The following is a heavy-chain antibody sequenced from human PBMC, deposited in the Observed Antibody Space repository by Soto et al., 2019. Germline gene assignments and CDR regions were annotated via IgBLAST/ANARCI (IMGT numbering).Heavy chain of an antibody. V-gene: IGHV3-23*01. D-gene: IGHD3-3*01. CDR2: ISGSGGST. CDR1: GFTFSSYA. Sequence: EVQLLESGGGLVQPGGSLRLSCAASGFTFSSYAMSWVRQAPGKGLEWVSAISGSGGSTYYADSVKGRFTISRDNSKNTLNLQMNSLRAEDTAVYYCAPVLEWLPNFDYWGQGTLVTVSS. J-gene: IGHJ4*02. CDR3: APVLEWLPNFDY.